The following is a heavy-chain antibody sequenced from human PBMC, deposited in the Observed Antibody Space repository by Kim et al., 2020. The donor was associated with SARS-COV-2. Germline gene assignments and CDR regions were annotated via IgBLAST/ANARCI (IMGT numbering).Heavy chain of an antibody. V-gene: IGHV4-4*02. D-gene: IGHD3-22*01. J-gene: IGHJ4*02. Sequence: NPSLKSRVTISVDKSKNQFSLKLSSVTAADTAVYYCARVPMIVVVRVFDYWGQGTLVTVSS. CDR3: ARVPMIVVVRVFDY.